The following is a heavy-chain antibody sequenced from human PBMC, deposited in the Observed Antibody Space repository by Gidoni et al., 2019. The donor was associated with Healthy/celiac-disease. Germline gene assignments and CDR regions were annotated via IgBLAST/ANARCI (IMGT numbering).Heavy chain of an antibody. CDR1: GFTFDDYA. Sequence: EVQLVESGGGLVQPGRSLRLSCAASGFTFDDYAMHWVRQAPGKGLEWVSGISWNSGSIGYADSVKGRFTISRDNAKNSLYLQMNSLRAEDTALYYCAKGTYYYDSSDYLGDWFDPWGQGTLVTVSS. J-gene: IGHJ5*02. CDR3: AKGTYYYDSSDYLGDWFDP. CDR2: ISWNSGSI. D-gene: IGHD3-22*01. V-gene: IGHV3-9*01.